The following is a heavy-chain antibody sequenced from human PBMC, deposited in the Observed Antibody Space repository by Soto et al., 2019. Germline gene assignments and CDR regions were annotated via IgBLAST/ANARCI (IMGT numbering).Heavy chain of an antibody. V-gene: IGHV3-21*01. CDR1: GFTFSSYS. J-gene: IGHJ2*01. CDR2: ISSSSSYI. CDR3: ARDGELLWFGELLYRYFDL. Sequence: EVQLVESGGGLVKPGGSLRLSCAASGFTFSSYSMNWVRQAPGKGLEWVSSISSSSSYIYYADSVKGRFTISRDNAKNSLYLQMNSLRAEDTAVSYCARDGELLWFGELLYRYFDLWGRGTLVTVSS. D-gene: IGHD3-10*01.